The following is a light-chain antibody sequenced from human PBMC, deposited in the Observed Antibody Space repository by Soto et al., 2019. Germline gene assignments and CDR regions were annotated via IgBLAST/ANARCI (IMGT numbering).Light chain of an antibody. CDR2: GNS. Sequence: AVVTQPPSVSGAPGQTVTISCTGSGSNIGAGYDVHWYQQLPGTAPKLLIYGNSNRPSGVPDRFSGSKSGTSASLAITGLQAEDEADYYCQSYDTSLSAVFGTGTKLTVL. CDR1: GSNIGAGYD. J-gene: IGLJ1*01. CDR3: QSYDTSLSAV. V-gene: IGLV1-40*01.